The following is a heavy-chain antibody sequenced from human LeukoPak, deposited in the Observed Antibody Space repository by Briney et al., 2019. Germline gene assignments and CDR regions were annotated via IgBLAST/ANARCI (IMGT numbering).Heavy chain of an antibody. D-gene: IGHD3-16*02. CDR2: INQEGSEK. CDR3: ARDYDYLWGTYRYYYFDY. Sequence: GGSLRLSCAASGFTFSSYWMSWVRQAPGKGLEWVANINQEGSEKYYVDSVKGRFTISRDNARNALYLQMNSLRAEDTALYYCARDYDYLWGTYRYYYFDYWGQGTSVTVSS. J-gene: IGHJ4*02. CDR1: GFTFSSYW. V-gene: IGHV3-7*05.